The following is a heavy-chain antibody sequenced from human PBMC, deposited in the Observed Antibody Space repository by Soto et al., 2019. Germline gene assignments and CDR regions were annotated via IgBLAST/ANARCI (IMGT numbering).Heavy chain of an antibody. J-gene: IGHJ4*02. Sequence: PSETLSLTCTVSGGSISSYYWSWIRQPPGKGLEWIGYIYYSGSTNYNPSLKSRVTISVDTSKNQFSLKLSSVTAADTAVYYCATSSWNGVYFDYWGQRTLVTVSS. D-gene: IGHD6-13*01. CDR3: ATSSWNGVYFDY. V-gene: IGHV4-59*08. CDR1: GGSISSYY. CDR2: IYYSGST.